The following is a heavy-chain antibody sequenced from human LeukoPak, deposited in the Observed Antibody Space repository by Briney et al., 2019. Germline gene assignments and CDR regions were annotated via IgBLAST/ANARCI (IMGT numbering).Heavy chain of an antibody. CDR2: IYYSGST. D-gene: IGHD4-17*01. V-gene: IGHV4-39*01. Sequence: SETLSLTCTVSGGSISSSSYYWGWIRQPPGKGLEWIGSIYYSGSTYYNPSLKSRVTISVDTSKNQFSLKLSSVTAADTAVYYCARRVDYGDYIFDFDYWGQGTLVTVSS. CDR3: ARRVDYGDYIFDFDY. CDR1: GGSISSSSYY. J-gene: IGHJ4*02.